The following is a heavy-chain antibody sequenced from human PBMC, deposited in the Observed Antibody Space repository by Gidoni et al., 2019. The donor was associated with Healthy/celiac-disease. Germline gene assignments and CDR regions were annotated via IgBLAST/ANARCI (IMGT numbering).Heavy chain of an antibody. Sequence: QVQLVEAGGGLVKPGGSLRLSCAASGFTFSDYYMSWIRQAPGKGLEWVSYISSSGSTIYYADSVKGRFTISRDNAKNSLYLQMNSLRAEDTAVYYCAREGSYYYGSGTYRPGWFDPWGQGTLVTVSS. D-gene: IGHD3-10*01. V-gene: IGHV3-11*01. CDR3: AREGSYYYGSGTYRPGWFDP. CDR2: ISSSGSTI. CDR1: GFTFSDYY. J-gene: IGHJ5*02.